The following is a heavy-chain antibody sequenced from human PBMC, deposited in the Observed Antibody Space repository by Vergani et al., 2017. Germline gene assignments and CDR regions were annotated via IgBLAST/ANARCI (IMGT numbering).Heavy chain of an antibody. CDR2: IIPIFGTA. Sequence: QVQLVQSGAEVKKPGSSVKVSCKASGGTFSSYAISWVRQAPGQGLEWMGRIIPIFGTANYAQKFQGRVTITADESTSTAYMGLSSLRSEDTAVYYCARRFSWVYYDSSGYSNPDAFDIWGQGTMVTVSS. D-gene: IGHD3-22*01. CDR3: ARRFSWVYYDSSGYSNPDAFDI. J-gene: IGHJ3*02. V-gene: IGHV1-69*13. CDR1: GGTFSSYA.